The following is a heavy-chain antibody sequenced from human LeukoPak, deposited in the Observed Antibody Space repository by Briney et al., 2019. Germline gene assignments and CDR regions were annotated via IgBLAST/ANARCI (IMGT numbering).Heavy chain of an antibody. CDR3: ARQARGYCSSTSCYLGPDY. J-gene: IGHJ4*02. V-gene: IGHV4-30-2*01. D-gene: IGHD2-2*01. Sequence: SQTLSLTCTVSGGSISSGGYYWSWIRQPPGKGLEWIGYIYYSGSTYYNPSLKSRVTMSVDKSKNQFSLKLNSVTAADTAVYYCARQARGYCSSTSCYLGPDYWGQGTLVTVSS. CDR2: IYYSGST. CDR1: GGSISSGGYY.